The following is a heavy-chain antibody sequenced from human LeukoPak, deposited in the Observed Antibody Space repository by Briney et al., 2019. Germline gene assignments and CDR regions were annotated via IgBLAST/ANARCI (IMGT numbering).Heavy chain of an antibody. D-gene: IGHD6-19*01. CDR2: INHSGST. J-gene: IGHJ4*02. CDR1: GGSFSGYY. CDR3: ARGTVAVAFDY. Sequence: ETLSLTCAVYGGSFSGYYWSWIRQPPGKGLEWIGEINHSGSTNYNPSLKSRVTISVDTSKNQFSLKLSSVTAADTAVYYCARGTVAVAFDYWGQGTLVTVSS. V-gene: IGHV4-34*01.